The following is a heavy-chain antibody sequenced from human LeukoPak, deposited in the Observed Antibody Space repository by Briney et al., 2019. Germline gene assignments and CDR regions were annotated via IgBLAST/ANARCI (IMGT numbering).Heavy chain of an antibody. Sequence: GASVKVSCKASGYTFTGYYVHWVRRAPGQGLEWMGRINPNSGGTNYAQKFQGRVTMTRDTSISTAYMELSRLRSDDTAVYYCARAITMVRGVTGRYYMDVWGKGTTVTVSS. CDR2: INPNSGGT. CDR3: ARAITMVRGVTGRYYMDV. D-gene: IGHD3-10*01. V-gene: IGHV1-2*06. CDR1: GYTFTGYY. J-gene: IGHJ6*03.